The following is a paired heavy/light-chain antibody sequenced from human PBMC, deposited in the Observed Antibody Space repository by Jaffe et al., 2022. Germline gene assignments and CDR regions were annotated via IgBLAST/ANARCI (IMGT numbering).Heavy chain of an antibody. Sequence: QVQLQQWGAGLLKPSETLSLTCAVYGGSFSGYYWSWIRQPPGKGLEWIGEINHSGSTNYNPSLKSRVTISVDTSKNQFSLKLSSVTAADTAVYYCASYDILTGNIAEWWFDPWGQGTLVTVSS. CDR1: GGSFSGYY. CDR3: ASYDILTGNIAEWWFDP. D-gene: IGHD3-9*01. V-gene: IGHV4-34*01. CDR2: INHSGST. J-gene: IGHJ5*02.
Light chain of an antibody. J-gene: IGLJ2*01. Sequence: SYELTQPLSVSVALGQTARITCGGNNIGSKNVHWYQQKPGQAPVLVIYRDSNRPSGIPERFSGSNSGNTATLTISRAQAGDEADYYCQVWDSSTLVVFGGGTKLTVL. CDR2: RDS. V-gene: IGLV3-9*01. CDR3: QVWDSSTLVV. CDR1: NIGSKN.